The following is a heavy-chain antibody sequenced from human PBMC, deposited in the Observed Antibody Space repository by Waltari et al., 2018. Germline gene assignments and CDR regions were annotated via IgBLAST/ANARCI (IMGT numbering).Heavy chain of an antibody. V-gene: IGHV4-39*07. CDR3: ARERVAAAPFDY. D-gene: IGHD6-13*01. CDR1: GGSISSSSYY. J-gene: IGHJ4*02. Sequence: QLQLQESGPGLVTPSETLSLTCTVSGGSISSSSYYWGWIRQPPGKGLEWIGSIYYSGSTYYNPSLKSRVTISVDTSKNQFSLKLSSVTAADTAVYYCARERVAAAPFDYWGQGTLVTVSS. CDR2: IYYSGST.